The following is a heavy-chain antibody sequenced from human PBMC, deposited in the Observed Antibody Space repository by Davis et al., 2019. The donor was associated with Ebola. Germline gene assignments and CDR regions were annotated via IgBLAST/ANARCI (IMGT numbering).Heavy chain of an antibody. CDR2: IYYSGST. CDR1: GGSVSSGSYY. CDR3: ARHTYYYDSSGYYRGDYFDY. V-gene: IGHV4-61*01. Sequence: MPSETLSLTCTVSGGSVSSGSYYWSWIRQPPGKGLEWIGYIYYSGSTNYNPSLKSRVTISVDTSKNQFSLKLSSVTAADTAVYYCARHTYYYDSSGYYRGDYFDYWGQGTLVTVSS. J-gene: IGHJ4*02. D-gene: IGHD3-22*01.